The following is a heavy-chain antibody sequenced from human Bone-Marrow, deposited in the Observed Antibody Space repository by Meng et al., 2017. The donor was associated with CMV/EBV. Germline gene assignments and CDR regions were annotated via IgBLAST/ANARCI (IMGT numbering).Heavy chain of an antibody. CDR3: ARQGGGGDCYNY. Sequence: KACGGTFSSDAISWMGRAPGKGLEWMRRIDPNFGKANYAKRFQGRVTITTDESTSTAYMELSSLKSEETAVYYCARQGGGGDCYNYWGQGTLVTVSS. CDR2: IDPNFGKA. V-gene: IGHV1-69*05. J-gene: IGHJ4*02. CDR1: GGTFSSDA. D-gene: IGHD2-21*01.